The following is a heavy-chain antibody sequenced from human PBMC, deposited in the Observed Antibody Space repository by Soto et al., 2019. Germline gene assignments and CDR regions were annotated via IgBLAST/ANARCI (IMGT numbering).Heavy chain of an antibody. D-gene: IGHD3-16*01. CDR1: GFTFNNYA. V-gene: IGHV3-23*01. Sequence: EVQLLESGGGLVQPGGSLRLSCATSGFTFNNYAMSWVRQAPGKGLEWVSGARGSNAGTYYAESVKGRFTISRDNSKNTLYLQMNSLRADDTATYYCGRDVRGAFDYWGQGILVAVSS. CDR3: GRDVRGAFDY. J-gene: IGHJ4*02. CDR2: ARGSNAGT.